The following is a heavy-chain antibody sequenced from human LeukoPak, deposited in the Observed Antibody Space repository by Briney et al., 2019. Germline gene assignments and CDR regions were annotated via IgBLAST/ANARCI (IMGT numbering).Heavy chain of an antibody. CDR1: GYTFTGYY. J-gene: IGHJ4*02. CDR3: ARIGFLSDSSGYCLGY. D-gene: IGHD3-22*01. Sequence: GASVKVSCQASGYTFTGYYMQWVRPAPGQGLEWMGRINPNRGGTNYAQKFQGRLTMTRYTYISTAYMELSRLRSDDTAVYYCARIGFLSDSSGYCLGYWGQGTLVTVSS. V-gene: IGHV1-2*06. CDR2: INPNRGGT.